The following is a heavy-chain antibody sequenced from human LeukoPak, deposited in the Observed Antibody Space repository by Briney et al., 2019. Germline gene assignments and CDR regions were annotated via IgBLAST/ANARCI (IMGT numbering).Heavy chain of an antibody. CDR1: GFTFSDYY. D-gene: IGHD2-21*02. CDR2: ISSSGRTI. Sequence: GGSLRLSCAASGFTFSDYYMSWIRQAPGKGLEWVSYISSSGRTIYYADSVKGRFTISRDNATNSLYLQMNSLRAEDTAVYFCARGDLVVTAPPFDYWGQGTLVTVSS. CDR3: ARGDLVVTAPPFDY. V-gene: IGHV3-11*04. J-gene: IGHJ4*02.